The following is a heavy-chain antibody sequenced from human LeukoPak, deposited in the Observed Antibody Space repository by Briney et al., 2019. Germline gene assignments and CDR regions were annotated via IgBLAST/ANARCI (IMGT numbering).Heavy chain of an antibody. V-gene: IGHV6-1*01. J-gene: IGHJ6*02. CDR3: ARRGYYGMDV. CDR1: GDSVSGNSVA. Sequence: SQTLSLTCAVSGDSVSGNSVAWNWTRQSPSRGLEWLGRTYYRSKWYNDYAVSVKSRITINPDTAKNQFSLQLNSVTAEDTAVYCCARRGYYGMDVWGQGTTVTVSS. CDR2: TYYRSKWYN.